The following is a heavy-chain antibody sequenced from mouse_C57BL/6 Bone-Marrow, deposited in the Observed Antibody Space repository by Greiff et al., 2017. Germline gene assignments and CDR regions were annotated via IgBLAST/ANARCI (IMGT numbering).Heavy chain of an antibody. CDR3: ARSTFFDY. Sequence: QVQLQQSGAELARTGASVKLSCKASGYTFTSYWMHWVKQRPGQGLEWIGMIHPNSGSTNYNEKFKSKATLTVDKSSSTAYMQLSSLTSEDSAVYYCARSTFFDYWGQGTTLTVSS. D-gene: IGHD5-1*01. CDR2: IHPNSGST. J-gene: IGHJ2*01. V-gene: IGHV1-64*01. CDR1: GYTFTSYW.